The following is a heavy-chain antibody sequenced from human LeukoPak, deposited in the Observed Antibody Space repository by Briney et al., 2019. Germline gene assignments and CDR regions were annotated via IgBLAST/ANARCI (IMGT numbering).Heavy chain of an antibody. D-gene: IGHD6-19*01. V-gene: IGHV1-69*06. CDR1: GGTLSSYA. CDR2: IIPVFGTA. CDR3: ARGPGLTAPYSSGWYNWFDP. Sequence: ASVKVSCKASGGTLSSYAISWVRQAPGQGLEWMGGIIPVFGTANYAQKFQGRVTITADKSTSTAYMELSSLRSEDTAVYYCARGPGLTAPYSSGWYNWFDPWGQGTLVTVSS. J-gene: IGHJ5*02.